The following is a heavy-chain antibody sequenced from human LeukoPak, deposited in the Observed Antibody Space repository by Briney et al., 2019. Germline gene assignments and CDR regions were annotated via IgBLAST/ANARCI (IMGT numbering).Heavy chain of an antibody. J-gene: IGHJ4*02. CDR2: IYYSGST. CDR3: ATAPVVPAAVARPYFDY. D-gene: IGHD2-2*01. Sequence: SETLSLTCTVSGGSISSYYWSWIRQPPGKGLEWIGYIYYSGSTNYNPSLKSRVTISVDTSKNQFSLKLSSVTAADTAVYYCATAPVVPAAVARPYFDYWGQGTLVTVSS. CDR1: GGSISSYY. V-gene: IGHV4-59*01.